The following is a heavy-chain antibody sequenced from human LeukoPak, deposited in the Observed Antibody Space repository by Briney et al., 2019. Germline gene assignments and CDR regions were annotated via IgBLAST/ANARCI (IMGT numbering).Heavy chain of an antibody. Sequence: PSETLSLTCTVSGGSISTSNYYWGWIRQPPGKGLEWIGNIFYSGSTYYSPSVKSRVTISVDTSKNQFSLKLSSVTAADTAVYYCARSKDILTGYCFDYWGQGTLVTVSS. CDR2: IFYSGST. CDR1: GGSISTSNYY. J-gene: IGHJ4*02. D-gene: IGHD3-9*01. V-gene: IGHV4-39*07. CDR3: ARSKDILTGYCFDY.